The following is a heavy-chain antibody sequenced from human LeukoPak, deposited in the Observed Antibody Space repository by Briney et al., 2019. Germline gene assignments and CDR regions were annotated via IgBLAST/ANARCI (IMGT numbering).Heavy chain of an antibody. CDR3: ARDCPYQLLSYYYYYYGMDV. V-gene: IGHV3-48*01. J-gene: IGHJ6*02. CDR2: ISSSSSTI. D-gene: IGHD2-2*01. Sequence: GGSLRLSCAASGFTFSSYSMNWVRQAPGKGLEWVSYISSSSSTIYYADSVKGRFTISRDNAKNSLYLQMNSLRAEDTAVYYRARDCPYQLLSYYYYYYGMDVWGQGTTVTVSS. CDR1: GFTFSSYS.